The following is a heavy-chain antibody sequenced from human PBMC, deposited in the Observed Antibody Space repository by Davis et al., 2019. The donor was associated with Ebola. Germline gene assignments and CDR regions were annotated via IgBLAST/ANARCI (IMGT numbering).Heavy chain of an antibody. CDR3: ARTSVLVTTEGGMDV. D-gene: IGHD4-17*01. CDR1: GYTSSNYW. V-gene: IGHV5-51*01. CDR2: IFLDDSDT. J-gene: IGHJ6*02. Sequence: GESLKISCTGSGYTSSNYWIGWVRQMPGKGLEWVGIIFLDDSDTRYSPSFQGQVTISADKSISTAYLQWSSLKASDTAMYYCARTSVLVTTEGGMDVWGQGTTVTVSS.